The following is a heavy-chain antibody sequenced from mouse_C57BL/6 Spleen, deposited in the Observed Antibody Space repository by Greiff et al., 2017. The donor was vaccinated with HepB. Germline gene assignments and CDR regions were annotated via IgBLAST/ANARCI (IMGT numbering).Heavy chain of an antibody. D-gene: IGHD3-2*02. CDR1: GYTFTDYY. CDR3: ARRGYAGAMDY. J-gene: IGHJ4*01. CDR2: INPNNGGT. V-gene: IGHV1-26*01. Sequence: EVQLQQSGPELVKPGASVKISCKASGYTFTDYYMNWVKQSHGKSLEWIGDINPNNGGTSYNQKFKGKATLTVDKSSSTAYMEFRSLTSEDSAVYYCARRGYAGAMDYWGQGTSVTVSS.